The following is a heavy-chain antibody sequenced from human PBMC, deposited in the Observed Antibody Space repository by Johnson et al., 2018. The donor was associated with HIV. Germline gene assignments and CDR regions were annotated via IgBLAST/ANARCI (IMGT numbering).Heavy chain of an antibody. J-gene: IGHJ3*02. Sequence: VQLVESGGGVVQPGRSLRLSCAASGFTFSSYAMHWVRQAPGKGLEWVAVISYDGSNKYYADSVKGRFTISRDNSKNTLYLQMNSLRAEDTAVYYCARVTMIVVVMQAFDIWGQGT. D-gene: IGHD3-22*01. V-gene: IGHV3-30-3*01. CDR3: ARVTMIVVVMQAFDI. CDR2: ISYDGSNK. CDR1: GFTFSSYA.